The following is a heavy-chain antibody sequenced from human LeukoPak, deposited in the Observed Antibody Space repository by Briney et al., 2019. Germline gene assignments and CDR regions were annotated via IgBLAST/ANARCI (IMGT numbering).Heavy chain of an antibody. V-gene: IGHV4-34*01. CDR1: GGSFSGDY. D-gene: IGHD2-15*01. CDR3: ARGPNTKRYCSGGSCYHDAFDI. CDR2: INHSGST. Sequence: SETLSLTCAVYGGSFSGDYWSWIRQPPGKGLEWIGEINHSGSTNYNPSLKSRVTISVDTSKNQFSLKLSSVTAADTAVYYCARGPNTKRYCSGGSCYHDAFDIWGQGTMVTVSS. J-gene: IGHJ3*02.